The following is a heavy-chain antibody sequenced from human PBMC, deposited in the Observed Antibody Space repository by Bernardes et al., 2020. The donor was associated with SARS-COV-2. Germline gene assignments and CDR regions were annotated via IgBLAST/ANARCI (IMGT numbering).Heavy chain of an antibody. V-gene: IGHV3-7*01. J-gene: IGHJ2*01. D-gene: IGHD3-3*01. Sequence: GGSLRLSCAASGFIFSRYWISWVRQAPGKGLEWVANIEQDGSTKYYVDSVRGRFNISRDNAESSVYLQMTNLRAEDTAIYYCATDYDLWSGYYHVWGRGTLVTVSS. CDR2: IEQDGSTK. CDR3: ATDYDLWSGYYHV. CDR1: GFIFSRYW.